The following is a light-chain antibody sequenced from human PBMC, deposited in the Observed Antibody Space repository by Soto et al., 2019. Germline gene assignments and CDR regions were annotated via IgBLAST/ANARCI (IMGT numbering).Light chain of an antibody. CDR1: QSVSSY. CDR3: QQRYNWPIT. CDR2: DAS. Sequence: IMMTQSPATLSVSPGERATLSCRASQSVSSYLAWYQQKPGQAPRLLIYDASNRATGIPARFSGSGSGTNFTLTISSLEPEDFSVYYCQQRYNWPITFGQGTRLEI. V-gene: IGKV3-11*01. J-gene: IGKJ5*01.